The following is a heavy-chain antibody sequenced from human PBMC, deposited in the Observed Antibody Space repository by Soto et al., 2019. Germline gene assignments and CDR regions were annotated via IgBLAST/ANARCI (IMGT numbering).Heavy chain of an antibody. V-gene: IGHV3-30*18. D-gene: IGHD1-7*01. Sequence: SLRLSCAASGFTFSSYGMHWVRQAPGKGLEWVAVISYDGSNKYYADSVKGRFTICRDNSKNTLYLQMNSLRAEDTAVYYCAKAPRTTYYFDYWGQGTLVTVSS. CDR3: AKAPRTTYYFDY. J-gene: IGHJ4*02. CDR1: GFTFSSYG. CDR2: ISYDGSNK.